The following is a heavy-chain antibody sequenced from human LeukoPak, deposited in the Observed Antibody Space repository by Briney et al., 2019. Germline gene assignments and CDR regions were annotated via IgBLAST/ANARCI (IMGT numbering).Heavy chain of an antibody. J-gene: IGHJ4*02. CDR2: INSDGSST. Sequence: GGSLRLSCAASGFTFSSYWMHWVRHAPGKGLVWVSRINSDGSSTSYADSVKGRLTISRDNAKNTLYLQMNSLRAEDTAVYYCARDHGPYYYDSSGYYYWGQGTLVTVSS. D-gene: IGHD3-22*01. V-gene: IGHV3-74*01. CDR1: GFTFSSYW. CDR3: ARDHGPYYYDSSGYYY.